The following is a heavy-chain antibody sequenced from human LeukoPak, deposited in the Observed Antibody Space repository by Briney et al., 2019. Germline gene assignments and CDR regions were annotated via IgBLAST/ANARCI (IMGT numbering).Heavy chain of an antibody. J-gene: IGHJ4*02. Sequence: GGSLRLSCDASGFTFSSYGMHWVRQAPGKGLEWVAVISYDGSNKYYADSVKGRFTISRDNSKNTLYLQMNSLRAEDTAVYYCAKDLVKYCSGGSCYFFDYWGQGTLVTVSS. CDR2: ISYDGSNK. D-gene: IGHD2-15*01. V-gene: IGHV3-30*18. CDR1: GFTFSSYG. CDR3: AKDLVKYCSGGSCYFFDY.